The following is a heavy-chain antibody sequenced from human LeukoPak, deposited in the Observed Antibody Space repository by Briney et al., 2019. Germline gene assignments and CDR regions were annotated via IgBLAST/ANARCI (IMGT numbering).Heavy chain of an antibody. V-gene: IGHV3-7*01. CDR1: GFTFSSYW. D-gene: IGHD3-16*01. CDR2: IKRDGSEK. Sequence: GGSLRLSSAASGFTFSSYWMSWVRQAPGKGLEWVANIKRDGSEKYYVDSVKGRFTISRDNAKNSLYLQMNSLRAEDTAVYYCATGSGGDSYYYYYGMDVWGQGTTVTVSS. CDR3: ATGSGGDSYYYYYGMDV. J-gene: IGHJ6*02.